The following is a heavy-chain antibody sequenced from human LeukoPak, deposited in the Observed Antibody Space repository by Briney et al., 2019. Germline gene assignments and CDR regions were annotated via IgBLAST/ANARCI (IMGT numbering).Heavy chain of an antibody. CDR3: ARGGGNPRYYFDY. Sequence: GGSLRLSCAAPGFTFSDYYMSWIRQAPGKGLEWVSYISSSSSYTNYADSVKGRFTISRDNAKNSLYLQMNSLRAEDTAVYYCARGGGNPRYYFDYWGQGTLVTVSS. D-gene: IGHD4-23*01. CDR1: GFTFSDYY. J-gene: IGHJ4*02. V-gene: IGHV3-11*06. CDR2: ISSSSSYT.